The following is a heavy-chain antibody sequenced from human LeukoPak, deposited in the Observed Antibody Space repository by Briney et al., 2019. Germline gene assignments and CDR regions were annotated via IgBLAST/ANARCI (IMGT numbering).Heavy chain of an antibody. J-gene: IGHJ4*02. CDR2: IIPILGIA. V-gene: IGHV1-69*04. CDR3: AREGDTAMGYYFDY. CDR1: GGTFSSYA. Sequence: SLKVSCKASGGTFSSYAISWVRQAPGQGLEWMGRIIPILGIANYAQKFQGRVTITADKSTSTAYMQLSSLRSEDTAVYYCAREGDTAMGYYFDYWGEGPLVTVSS. D-gene: IGHD5-18*01.